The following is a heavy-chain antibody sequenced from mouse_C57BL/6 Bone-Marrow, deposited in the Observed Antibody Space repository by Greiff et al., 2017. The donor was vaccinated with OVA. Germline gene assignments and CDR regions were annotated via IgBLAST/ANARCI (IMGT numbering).Heavy chain of an antibody. J-gene: IGHJ4*01. V-gene: IGHV1-15*01. CDR1: GYTFTDYE. Sequence: VQLQQSGAELVRPGASVTLSCKASGYTFTDYEMHWVKQTPVHGLEWIGAIDPETGGTAYNQKFKGKAILTADKSSSTAYMEIRSLTSEDSAVYYCTTTVVHYAMDYWGQGASVTVSS. CDR2: IDPETGGT. D-gene: IGHD1-1*01. CDR3: TTTVVHYAMDY.